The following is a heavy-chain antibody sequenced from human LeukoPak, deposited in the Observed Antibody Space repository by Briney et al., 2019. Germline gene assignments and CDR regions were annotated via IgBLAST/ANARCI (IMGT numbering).Heavy chain of an antibody. V-gene: IGHV4-34*01. CDR2: INHSGST. D-gene: IGHD4-23*01. CDR3: ARLGLIYGGNSFDY. CDR1: GGSFSGYY. Sequence: SETLSLTCAVYGGSFSGYYWSWIRQPPGKGLEWIGEINHSGSTNYNPSLKSRVTISVDTSKNQFSLKLSSVTAADTAVYYCARLGLIYGGNSFDYWGQGTLVTVSS. J-gene: IGHJ4*02.